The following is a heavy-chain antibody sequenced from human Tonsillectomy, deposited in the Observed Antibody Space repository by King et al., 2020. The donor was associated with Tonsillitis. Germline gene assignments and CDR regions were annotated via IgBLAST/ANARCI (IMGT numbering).Heavy chain of an antibody. J-gene: IGHJ4*02. CDR2: ISYDGSNK. V-gene: IGHV3-30*19. D-gene: IGHD6-19*01. CDR3: ARERLYSSGWGIDY. Sequence: HVQLVESGGGVVQPGRSLRLSCAASGFSFSSYGMHWVRQAPGKGLQWLAVISYDGSNKNYADSVKGRFTISRDSSNNTLYLQMNSLRAEDTAVYYCARERLYSSGWGIDYWGQGALLTVSS. CDR1: GFSFSSYG.